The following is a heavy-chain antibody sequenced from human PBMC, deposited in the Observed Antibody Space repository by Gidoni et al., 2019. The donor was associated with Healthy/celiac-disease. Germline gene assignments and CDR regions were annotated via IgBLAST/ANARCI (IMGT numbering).Heavy chain of an antibody. Sequence: EVQLVESGGGLVQPGRSLRLSCTAAGFTFGDYAMSWFRQAPGKGLEWVGFIRSKAYGGTTEYAASVKGRFTISRDNSKSIAYLQMNSLKTEDTAVYYCTRGKSGESTSYDYWGQGTLVTVSS. J-gene: IGHJ4*02. V-gene: IGHV3-49*03. CDR1: GFTFGDYA. CDR3: TRGKSGESTSYDY. D-gene: IGHD2-2*01. CDR2: IRSKAYGGTT.